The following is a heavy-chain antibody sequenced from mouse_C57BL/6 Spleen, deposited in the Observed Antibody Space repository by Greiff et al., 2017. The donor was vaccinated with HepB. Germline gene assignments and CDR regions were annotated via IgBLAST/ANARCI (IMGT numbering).Heavy chain of an antibody. D-gene: IGHD1-1*01. J-gene: IGHJ4*01. CDR1: GFSLTSYG. CDR2: IWSDGST. CDR3: ARQNYYGSSYEAMDY. V-gene: IGHV2-6-1*01. Sequence: QVQLKQSGPGLVAPSQRLSITCTVSGFSLTSYGVHWVPQPPGKGLEWLVVIWSDGSTTYNSALKSRLSISKDNSKSQVFLKMNSLQTDDTAMYYFARQNYYGSSYEAMDYWGQGTSVTVSS.